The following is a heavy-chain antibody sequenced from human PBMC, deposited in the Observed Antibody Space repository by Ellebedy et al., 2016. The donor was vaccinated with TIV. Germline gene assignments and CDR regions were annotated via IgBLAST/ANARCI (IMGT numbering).Heavy chain of an antibody. CDR1: GYTFSGYY. CDR3: ARVALGAFDI. V-gene: IGHV1-2*02. Sequence: ASVKVSCKASGYTFSGYYIHCVRQPPGQGLEWMGWINPNIGYTNYAQKFQGRITMTRDTSISTAYMELRRLRSDDTAVYFCARVALGAFDIWGQGTMVTVSS. J-gene: IGHJ3*02. CDR2: INPNIGYT.